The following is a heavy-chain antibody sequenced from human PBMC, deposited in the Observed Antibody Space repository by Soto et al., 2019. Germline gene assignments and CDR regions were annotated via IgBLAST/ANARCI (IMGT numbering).Heavy chain of an antibody. CDR1: GYTFTSYA. Sequence: QVQLVQSGAEVKKPGASVKVSCKASGYTFTSYAMHWVRQAPGQRLEWMGWINAGNGNTKYSQKFQGRVTITRDTSASTADMKLSSLRSEDTAVYYCARTVGYYYGMDVWGQGATVTVSS. D-gene: IGHD4-17*01. V-gene: IGHV1-3*01. J-gene: IGHJ6*02. CDR2: INAGNGNT. CDR3: ARTVGYYYGMDV.